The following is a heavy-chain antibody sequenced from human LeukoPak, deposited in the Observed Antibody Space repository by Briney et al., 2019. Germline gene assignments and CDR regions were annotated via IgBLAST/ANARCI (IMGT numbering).Heavy chain of an antibody. CDR2: IYSSGST. J-gene: IGHJ4*02. CDR1: VGSISNYF. CDR3: ACRPTGDPKFDY. D-gene: IGHD7-27*01. V-gene: IGHV4-59*08. Sequence: PSETLSLTSSATVGSISNYFWTWIRQPPGKGLEWIGYIYSSGSTYYNPYLKSRVTISVDTSKNRFSLKLSTVTAADTAVYNCACRPTGDPKFDYWGQGTLVTVSS.